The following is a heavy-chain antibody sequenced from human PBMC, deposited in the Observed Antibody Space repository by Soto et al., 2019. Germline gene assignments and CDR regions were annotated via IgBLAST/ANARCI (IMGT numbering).Heavy chain of an antibody. J-gene: IGHJ4*02. CDR3: ARAISTGYNILTGYYMDY. CDR2: IYYSGST. D-gene: IGHD3-9*01. Sequence: PSETLSLTCSVSGGSVSSGAYYWSWTRQPPEKGLEWIGYIYYSGSTNYNPSLKSRVTISVDTSKNQFSLKLTSMTAADAAVYYCARAISTGYNILTGYYMDYWGQGSLVTVSS. CDR1: GGSVSSGAYY. V-gene: IGHV4-61*08.